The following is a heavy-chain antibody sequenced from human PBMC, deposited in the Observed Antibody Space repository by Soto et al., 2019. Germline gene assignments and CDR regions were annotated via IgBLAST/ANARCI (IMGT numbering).Heavy chain of an antibody. V-gene: IGHV4-59*01. CDR3: RRERLMASAPTADL. Sequence: PSQTLSLTCTVSGGSINNYYWSWIRQPPGKGLEWIGYIFDLGNTIYNPSLNGRVTISVDTSRKQFSLMLTSVTAADTAVYYCRRERLMASAPTADLWGQGTLVTVSS. J-gene: IGHJ5*02. CDR2: IFDLGNT. CDR1: GGSINNYY. D-gene: IGHD2-21*02.